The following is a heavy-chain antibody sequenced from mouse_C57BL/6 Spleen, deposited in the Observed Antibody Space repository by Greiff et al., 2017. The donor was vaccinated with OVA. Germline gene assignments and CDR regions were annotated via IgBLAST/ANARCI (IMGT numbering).Heavy chain of an antibody. CDR2: IYPGDGDT. CDR1: GYAFSSYW. D-gene: IGHD1-1*02. Sequence: QVQLQQSGAELVKPGASVKISCKASGYAFSSYWMNWVKQRPGKGLEWIGQIYPGDGDTNYNGRFKGKATLTADKSSSTAYMQLSSLTSEDSAVYFCARWGSYYYYAMDYWGQGTSVTVSS. V-gene: IGHV1-80*01. CDR3: ARWGSYYYYAMDY. J-gene: IGHJ4*01.